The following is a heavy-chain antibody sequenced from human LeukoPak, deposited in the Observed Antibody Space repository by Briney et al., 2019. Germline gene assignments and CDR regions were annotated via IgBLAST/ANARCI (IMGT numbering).Heavy chain of an antibody. CDR1: GGSFSGYC. D-gene: IGHD2-8*01. CDR3: ASPYCTHGVCYGYFDY. Sequence: SETLSLTCAVYGGSFSGYCWSWIRQPPGKGLEWIGEINHSGSTNYNPSLKSRVTISIDTSKNQFPLKLSSVTAADTAVYYCASPYCTHGVCYGYFDYWGQGTQVTVSS. J-gene: IGHJ4*02. CDR2: INHSGST. V-gene: IGHV4-34*01.